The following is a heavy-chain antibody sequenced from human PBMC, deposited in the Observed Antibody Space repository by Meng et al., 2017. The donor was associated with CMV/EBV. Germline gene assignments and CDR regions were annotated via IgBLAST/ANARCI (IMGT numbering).Heavy chain of an antibody. CDR3: AIVGDIVVVPAAL. V-gene: IGHV1-2*02. CDR2: INPNSGGT. CDR1: GDTFTGYY. J-gene: IGHJ4*02. D-gene: IGHD2-2*01. Sequence: ASLQVSCKASGDTFTGYYMHWVRQAPGQGLEWMGWINPNSGGTNYSQKFQGRVTMTRDTSISTAYMELSRLRSDDTAVYYCAIVGDIVVVPAALWGQGTLVTVSS.